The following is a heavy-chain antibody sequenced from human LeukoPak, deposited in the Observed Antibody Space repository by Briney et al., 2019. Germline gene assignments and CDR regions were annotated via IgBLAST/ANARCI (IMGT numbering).Heavy chain of an antibody. CDR3: ARDRGYSSSWCDY. CDR1: GFNFSSYA. Sequence: PGGSLRLSCAASGFNFSSYAMHWVRQAPGKGLEWVAVISYDGSNKYYADSVKGRFTISRDNSKNTLYLQMNSLRAEDTAVYYCARDRGYSSSWCDYWGQGTLVTVSS. V-gene: IGHV3-30-3*01. J-gene: IGHJ4*02. D-gene: IGHD6-13*01. CDR2: ISYDGSNK.